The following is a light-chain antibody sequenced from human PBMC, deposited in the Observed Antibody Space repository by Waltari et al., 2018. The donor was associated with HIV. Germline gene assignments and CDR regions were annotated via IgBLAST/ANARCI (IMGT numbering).Light chain of an antibody. J-gene: IGKJ1*01. V-gene: IGKV2-28*01. CDR2: LGS. CDR3: MQGLRTPWT. Sequence: DVVMTQSPVSLTVTPGEPASISCRSSQSLLHVNGYNYLDWYLQKPGQSPQLLIYLGSSRASGVPDRFSGSGGGTDFTLKISRVEAADVCVYYCMQGLRTPWTFGQGTKVEI. CDR1: QSLLHVNGYNY.